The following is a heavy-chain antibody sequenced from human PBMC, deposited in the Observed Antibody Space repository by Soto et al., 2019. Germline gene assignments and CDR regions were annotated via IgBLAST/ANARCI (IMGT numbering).Heavy chain of an antibody. V-gene: IGHV1-69*06. CDR1: GGTFNNYA. J-gene: IGHJ6*02. D-gene: IGHD3-22*01. CDR3: ARDHYDSTGHDKYYYYGMEV. CDR2: IVPIFGTP. Sequence: QVQLVQSGAEVKKPGSSVKVSCKASGGTFNNYAISWVRQAPGHGLEWMGGIVPIFGTPKYAQKFQGRVTITADKSTNIAYMELGSLRSEDTAVYFCARDHYDSTGHDKYYYYGMEVWGQGTTVTVSS.